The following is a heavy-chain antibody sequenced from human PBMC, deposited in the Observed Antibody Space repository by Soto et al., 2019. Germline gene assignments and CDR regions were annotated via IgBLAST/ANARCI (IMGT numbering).Heavy chain of an antibody. CDR2: ISSSDNAI. D-gene: IGHD3-22*01. Sequence: HPGGSLRLSCIASGFTFESYEMNWVRQAPGRGLEWVSYISSSDNAIHYADSVKGRFTISRDNAKNSLYLQMNSLRAEDTAVYYCATQRDYYYDSRPLNAFDIWGQGTMVTVSS. CDR1: GFTFESYE. V-gene: IGHV3-48*03. J-gene: IGHJ3*02. CDR3: ATQRDYYYDSRPLNAFDI.